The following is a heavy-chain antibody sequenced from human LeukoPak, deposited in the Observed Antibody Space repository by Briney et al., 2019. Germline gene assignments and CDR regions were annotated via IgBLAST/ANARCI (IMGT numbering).Heavy chain of an antibody. V-gene: IGHV4-34*01. CDR3: ARVPRYSSGLNAFDI. CDR1: GGSFSGYY. J-gene: IGHJ3*02. D-gene: IGHD6-19*01. CDR2: INHSGST. Sequence: RPSETLSLTCAVYGGSFSGYYWSWIRQPPGKGLEWIGEINHSGSTNYNPSLKSRVTISVDTSKNQFSLKLSSVTAADTAVYYCARVPRYSSGLNAFDIWGQGTMVTVSS.